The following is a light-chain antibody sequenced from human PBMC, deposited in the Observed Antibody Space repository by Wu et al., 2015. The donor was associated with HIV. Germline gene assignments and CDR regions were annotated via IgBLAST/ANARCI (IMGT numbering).Light chain of an antibody. CDR1: QSISSW. Sequence: DIQMTQSPSTLSASVGDRVTITCRASQSISSWLAWYQQKPGKAPKLLIYKASSLESGVPSRFSGSGSGTEFTLTISSLQPDDFATYYCQQLSNYSFTFGPGTKVDIK. CDR3: QQLSNYSFT. CDR2: KAS. V-gene: IGKV1-5*03. J-gene: IGKJ3*01.